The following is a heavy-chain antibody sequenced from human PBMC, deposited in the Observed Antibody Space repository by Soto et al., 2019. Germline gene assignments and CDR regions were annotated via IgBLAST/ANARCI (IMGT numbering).Heavy chain of an antibody. CDR3: ARAGRRDGYNLYYFDY. CDR2: INPSGGST. CDR1: GYTFTSYY. D-gene: IGHD2-21*01. J-gene: IGHJ4*02. Sequence: ASVKVSCKASGYTFTSYYMHWVRQAPGQGLEWMGIINPSGGSTSYAQKFQGRVTMTRDTSTSTVYMELSSLRSEDTAVYYCARAGRRDGYNLYYFDYWGQGTLVPVSS. V-gene: IGHV1-46*01.